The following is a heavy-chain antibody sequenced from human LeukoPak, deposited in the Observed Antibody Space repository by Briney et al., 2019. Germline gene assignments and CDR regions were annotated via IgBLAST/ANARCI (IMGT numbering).Heavy chain of an antibody. CDR2: ISGSGGST. V-gene: IGHV3-23*01. CDR3: AKDAYGSGSYPDY. J-gene: IGHJ4*02. Sequence: SGGSLRLSCAASGFTFSSYAMSWVRQAPGKGLEWVSAISGSGGSTYYADSVKGWFTISRDNSKNTLYLQMNSLRAEDTAVYYCAKDAYGSGSYPDYWGQGTLVTVSS. CDR1: GFTFSSYA. D-gene: IGHD3-10*01.